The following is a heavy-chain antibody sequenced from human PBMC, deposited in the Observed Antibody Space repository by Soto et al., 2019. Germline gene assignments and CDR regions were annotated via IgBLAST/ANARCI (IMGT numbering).Heavy chain of an antibody. J-gene: IGHJ4*02. CDR3: ARGPSYSDSYFDH. CDR1: GYTFASYG. CDR2: ISYDGNNK. D-gene: IGHD4-17*01. V-gene: IGHV3-30*03. Sequence: SCKASGYTFASYGITWVRQAPGKGLQWLAVISYDGNNKYYADSVEGRFTISRDNSKNTVYLQMNSLRLEDTAVYYCARGPSYSDSYFDHWGQGTLVTVSS.